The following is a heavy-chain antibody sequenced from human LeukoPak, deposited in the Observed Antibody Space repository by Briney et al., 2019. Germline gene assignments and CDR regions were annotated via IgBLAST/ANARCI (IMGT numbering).Heavy chain of an antibody. CDR1: GFSFISYG. CDR2: ISDDGRSK. Sequence: GGSLRLSCAASGFSFISYGMHWVRQAPGRGLEWVGVISDDGRSKDYADSVKGRFTISRDNSKDTLYLQMNSLRDEDTAVYYCAKRPSDYGDYVSYFDYWGQGTLVTVSP. J-gene: IGHJ4*02. D-gene: IGHD4-17*01. CDR3: AKRPSDYGDYVSYFDY. V-gene: IGHV3-30*18.